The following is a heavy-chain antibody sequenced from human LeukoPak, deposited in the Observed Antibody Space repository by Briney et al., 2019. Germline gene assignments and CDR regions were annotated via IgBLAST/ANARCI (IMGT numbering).Heavy chain of an antibody. J-gene: IGHJ6*02. CDR2: IYYSGST. CDR3: ARDYGDYADKNGMDV. D-gene: IGHD4-17*01. CDR1: GGSIGGGDYC. V-gene: IGHV4-30-4*01. Sequence: SQTLSLTCTVSGGSIGGGDYCWSWIRQTPGKGLEWIGYIYYSGSTYYNPSLKGRVTISLDTSNNQFFLKLESVTAADTAVYYCARDYGDYADKNGMDVWGQGTTVIVSS.